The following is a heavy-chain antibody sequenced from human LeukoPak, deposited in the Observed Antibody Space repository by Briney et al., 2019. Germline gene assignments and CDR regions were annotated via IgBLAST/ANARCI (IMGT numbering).Heavy chain of an antibody. V-gene: IGHV4-34*01. Sequence: SETLSLTCAVYGGSFSGYYWSWIRQHPGRGLERIGEINHSGSTNYNPSLRSRVTISVDTSKNQFSLKLSSVTAADTAVYYCARPNYGDYSRFDYWGQGTLVTVSS. CDR2: INHSGST. J-gene: IGHJ4*02. CDR1: GGSFSGYY. D-gene: IGHD4-17*01. CDR3: ARPNYGDYSRFDY.